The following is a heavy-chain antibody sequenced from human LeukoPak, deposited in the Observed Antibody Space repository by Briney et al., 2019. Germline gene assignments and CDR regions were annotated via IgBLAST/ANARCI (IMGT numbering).Heavy chain of an antibody. D-gene: IGHD4-17*01. V-gene: IGHV5-10-1*01. CDR1: GYSFTSYW. CDR3: ARHDYGDLLNYYGMDV. CDR2: IDPSDSYT. Sequence: GESLKISCQGSGYSFTSYWSSWVRQMPGKGLEWMGRIDPSDSYTNYSPSFQGHVTISADKSISTAYLQWSSLKDSDTAMYYCARHDYGDLLNYYGMDVWGKGTTVTVSS. J-gene: IGHJ6*04.